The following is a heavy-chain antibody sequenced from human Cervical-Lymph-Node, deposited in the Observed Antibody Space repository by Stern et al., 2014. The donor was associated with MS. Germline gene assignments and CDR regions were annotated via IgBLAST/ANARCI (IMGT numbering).Heavy chain of an antibody. D-gene: IGHD1-26*01. CDR3: ARGVLGSGNAFDI. CDR1: GYTFTSYG. J-gene: IGHJ3*02. V-gene: IGHV1-18*01. CDR2: IGAYNGNT. Sequence: QVQLLEPGAAVKKPAASLTVSCTASGYTFTSYGISWVRQAPGQGLEWMGWIGAYNGNTNYAQKLHCRVTMTTNTSTSTAYMEMRSLGSADTYVYYWARGVLGSGNAFDIWGQGTMVTVSS.